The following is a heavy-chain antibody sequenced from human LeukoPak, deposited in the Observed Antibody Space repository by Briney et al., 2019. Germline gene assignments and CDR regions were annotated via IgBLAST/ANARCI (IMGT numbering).Heavy chain of an antibody. CDR2: IKQDGSEK. V-gene: IGHV3-7*01. CDR3: ARDLAGPPQEAFDI. CDR1: GFTFSSYW. Sequence: GGSLRLSCAASGFTFSSYWMSWVRQAPGKGLEWVANIKQDGSEKYYVDSVRGRFTISRDNAKNSLYLQMNSLRADDTAVYYCARDLAGPPQEAFDIWGQGTMVTVSS. J-gene: IGHJ3*02.